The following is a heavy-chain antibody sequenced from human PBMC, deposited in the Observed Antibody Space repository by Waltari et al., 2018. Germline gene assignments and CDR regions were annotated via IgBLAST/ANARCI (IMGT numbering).Heavy chain of an antibody. CDR3: ARVIGENTVAGDYYGMDV. J-gene: IGHJ6*02. Sequence: QVQLVQSGAEVKKPGASVKVSCKASGYTFTSYGISWVRQTPGTGLEWMGWISAYNGNTNYAHKLQVIVTMTTDTSTSTAYMELRSLRSDDTAVYYCARVIGENTVAGDYYGMDVWGQGTTVTVSS. D-gene: IGHD6-19*01. CDR2: ISAYNGNT. V-gene: IGHV1-18*01. CDR1: GYTFTSYG.